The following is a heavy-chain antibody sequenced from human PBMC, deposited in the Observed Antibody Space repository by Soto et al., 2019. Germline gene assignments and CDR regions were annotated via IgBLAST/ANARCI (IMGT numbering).Heavy chain of an antibody. J-gene: IGHJ5*02. CDR1: GFTFSSYA. CDR2: ISGSGGST. Sequence: VGSLRLSCAASGFTFSSYAMSWVRQAPGKRLEWVSAISGSGGSTYYADSVKGRFTISRDNSKNTLYLQMNSLRAEDTAVYYCAKVVVAATEQEFDPWGQGTLVTVSS. V-gene: IGHV3-23*01. D-gene: IGHD2-15*01. CDR3: AKVVVAATEQEFDP.